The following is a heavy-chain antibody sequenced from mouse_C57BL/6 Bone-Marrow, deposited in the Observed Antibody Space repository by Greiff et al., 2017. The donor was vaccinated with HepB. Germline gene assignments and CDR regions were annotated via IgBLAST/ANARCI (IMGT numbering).Heavy chain of an antibody. CDR1: GYTFTSYG. V-gene: IGHV1-81*01. CDR2: IYPRSGNT. Sequence: QVHVKQSGAELARPGASVKLSCKASGYTFTSYGISWVKQRTGQGLEWIGEIYPRSGNTYYNEKFKGKATLTADKSSSTAYMELRSLTSEDSAVYFCALTGPFAYWGQGTLVTVSA. CDR3: ALTGPFAY. J-gene: IGHJ3*01. D-gene: IGHD4-1*01.